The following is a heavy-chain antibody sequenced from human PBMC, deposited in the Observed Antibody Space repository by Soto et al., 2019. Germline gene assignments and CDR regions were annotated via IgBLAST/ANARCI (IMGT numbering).Heavy chain of an antibody. CDR3: AREAWNETVLIYYMDV. CDR1: SGSISSSNW. D-gene: IGHD1-1*01. V-gene: IGHV4-4*02. J-gene: IGHJ6*03. CDR2: IYHSGST. Sequence: SETLSLTCAVSSGSISSSNWWSWVRQPPGKGLEWIGEIYHSGSTNYNPSLKSRVTISVGKSKNQFSLKLSSVTAADTAVYYYAREAWNETVLIYYMDVWGKRTTVTVSS.